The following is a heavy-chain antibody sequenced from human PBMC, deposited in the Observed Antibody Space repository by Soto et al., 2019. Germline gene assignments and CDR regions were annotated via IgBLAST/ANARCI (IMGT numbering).Heavy chain of an antibody. CDR2: ILGDGGNK. V-gene: IGHV3-30-3*01. Sequence: AGGSLRLSCAASGFTFSAYAMHWVRQAPGTGLEWVARILGDGGNKHYANSVKGRFTISRGNSKNTVYLQMNSLRPEDTAVYHCARHLSHLEPGWFDPWGQGTLVTVSS. J-gene: IGHJ5*02. CDR1: GFTFSAYA. D-gene: IGHD1-1*01. CDR3: ARHLSHLEPGWFDP.